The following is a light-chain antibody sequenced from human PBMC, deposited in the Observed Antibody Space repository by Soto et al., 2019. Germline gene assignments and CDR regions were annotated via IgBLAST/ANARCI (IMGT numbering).Light chain of an antibody. CDR3: QQHLGRHT. J-gene: IGKJ1*01. CDR1: QTVRNNY. V-gene: IGKV3D-20*02. CDR2: DAS. Sequence: EFLLTQSPGTLSLSPGERATLSCRASQTVRNNYLAWYQQKPGQAPRLLIYDASSRATGIPDRFSGGGSGTDSTLTISSLEPEDSAVYYCQQHLGRHTFGQGTKVDIK.